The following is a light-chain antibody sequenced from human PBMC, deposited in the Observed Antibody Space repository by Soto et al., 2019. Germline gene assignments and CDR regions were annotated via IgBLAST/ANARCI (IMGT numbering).Light chain of an antibody. J-gene: IGKJ2*01. CDR1: QSISNW. CDR2: QAS. V-gene: IGKV1-5*03. Sequence: DIQMTQSPSSLSASVGDRVTITCRASQSISNWLAWYQQKPGKAPKLLIFQASTLESEVPSRFSGSGSGTEFTLTINSLQPDDFAAYFCQQYDRYPYTFGQGTKLVIK. CDR3: QQYDRYPYT.